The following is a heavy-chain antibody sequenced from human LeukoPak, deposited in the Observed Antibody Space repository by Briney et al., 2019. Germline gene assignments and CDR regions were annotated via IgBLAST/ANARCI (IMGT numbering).Heavy chain of an antibody. CDR2: ISYDGSNK. D-gene: IGHD5-24*01. V-gene: IGHV3-30-3*01. CDR1: GFTFSSYA. CDR3: ARDGEMATIIVGIFDY. Sequence: GGSLRLSCAASGFTFSSYAMHWVRRAPGKGLEWVAGISYDGSNKYYADSVKGRFTISIDNSKNTLYLQMNSLRAEDTAVYYCARDGEMATIIVGIFDYWGQGTLVTVSS. J-gene: IGHJ4*02.